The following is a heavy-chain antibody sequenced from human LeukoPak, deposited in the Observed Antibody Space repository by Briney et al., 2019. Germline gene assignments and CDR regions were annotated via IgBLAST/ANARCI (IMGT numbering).Heavy chain of an antibody. CDR2: ISYDGSNK. CDR3: AKEEAHGYCSSSSCYKAGYYFDY. D-gene: IGHD2-2*02. J-gene: IGHJ4*02. V-gene: IGHV3-30*18. Sequence: GGSLRLSCAASGFTFSSYGMHWVRQAPGKGLEWVAVISYDGSNKYYADSVKGRFTISRDNSKNTPYLQMNSLRAEDTAVYYCAKEEAHGYCSSSSCYKAGYYFDYWGQGTLVTVSS. CDR1: GFTFSSYG.